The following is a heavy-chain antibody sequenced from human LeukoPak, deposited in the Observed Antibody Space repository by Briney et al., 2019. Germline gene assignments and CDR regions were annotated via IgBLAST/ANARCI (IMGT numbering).Heavy chain of an antibody. D-gene: IGHD3-22*01. CDR2: INPNSGGT. V-gene: IGHV1-2*02. Sequence: SVKVSCKASGYTFTDYYINWVRQAPGQGLEWMGWINPNSGGTNYAQKFQGRVTMTRDTSISTAYMELSRLRSDDTAVYYCARDLKDYYDSSGYYMDRENWFDPWGQGTLVTVSS. CDR3: ARDLKDYYDSSGYYMDRENWFDP. CDR1: GYTFTDYY. J-gene: IGHJ5*02.